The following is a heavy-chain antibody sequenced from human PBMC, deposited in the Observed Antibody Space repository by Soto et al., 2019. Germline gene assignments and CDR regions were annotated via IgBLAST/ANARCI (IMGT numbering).Heavy chain of an antibody. Sequence: HPGGSLRLSCAASGFTFSSYAMSWVRQDPGKGLEWVSAISGSGGSTYYADSVKGRFTISRDNSKNTLYLQMNSLRAEDTAVYYCAKGLAPGNAYYYGMDVWGQGTTVTVSS. CDR2: ISGSGGST. CDR1: GFTFSSYA. J-gene: IGHJ6*02. CDR3: AKGLAPGNAYYYGMDV. V-gene: IGHV3-23*01.